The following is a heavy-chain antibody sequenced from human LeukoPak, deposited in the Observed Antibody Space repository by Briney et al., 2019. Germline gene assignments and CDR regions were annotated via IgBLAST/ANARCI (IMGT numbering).Heavy chain of an antibody. J-gene: IGHJ4*02. CDR3: ARDLGYGDRDY. D-gene: IGHD4-17*01. CDR1: GGSISSYY. Sequence: PSETLSLTCTVSGGSISSYYWSWIRQPPGKGLEWIGYIYYSGSTNYNPSLKSRVTISVDTSKNQFSLKLSSVTAADTAVYYCARDLGYGDRDYWGQGTLVTVSS. V-gene: IGHV4-59*01. CDR2: IYYSGST.